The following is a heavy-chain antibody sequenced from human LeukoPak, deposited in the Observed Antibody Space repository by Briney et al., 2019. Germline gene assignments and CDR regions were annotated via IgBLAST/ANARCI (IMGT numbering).Heavy chain of an antibody. CDR2: ISSSGSTI. CDR1: GLTFSRYW. J-gene: IGHJ6*02. D-gene: IGHD2-15*01. CDR3: ARRVDTNYYYYGMDV. V-gene: IGHV3-48*04. Sequence: GGSLRLSCAASGLTFSRYWMTWFRQAPGKGLEWVSYISSSGSTIYYADSVKGRFTISRDNAENSLYLQMNSLRAEDTAVYYCARRVDTNYYYYGMDVWGQGTTVTVSS.